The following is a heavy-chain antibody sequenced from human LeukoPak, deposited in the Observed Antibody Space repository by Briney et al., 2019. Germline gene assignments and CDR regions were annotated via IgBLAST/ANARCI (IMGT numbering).Heavy chain of an antibody. CDR3: AKAAIAALTDTFIDNWFDP. V-gene: IGHV3-7*01. CDR2: INEDGREK. CDR1: GFTFTSHW. J-gene: IGHJ5*02. D-gene: IGHD6-13*01. Sequence: SGGSLRLSCEASGFTFTSHWMSWVRQVPGKGLEWVAKINEDGREKYYVDSVKGRFTISRDNAKNSLSLQMNSLRAEDTAVYYCAKAAIAALTDTFIDNWFDPWGQGTLVTVSS.